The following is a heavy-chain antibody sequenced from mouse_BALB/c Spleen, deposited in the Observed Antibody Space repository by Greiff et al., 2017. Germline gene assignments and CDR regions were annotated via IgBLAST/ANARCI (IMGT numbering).Heavy chain of an antibody. CDR3: ARAPWSFYAMDY. J-gene: IGHJ4*01. CDR1: GFSLTSYG. CDR2: IWSGGST. D-gene: IGHD1-1*02. Sequence: QVHVKQSGPGLVQPSQSLSITCTVSGFSLTSYGVHWVRQSPGKGLEWLGVIWSGGSTDYNAAFISRLSISKDNSKSQVFFKMNSLQANDTAIYYCARAPWSFYAMDYWGQGTSVTVSS. V-gene: IGHV2-2*02.